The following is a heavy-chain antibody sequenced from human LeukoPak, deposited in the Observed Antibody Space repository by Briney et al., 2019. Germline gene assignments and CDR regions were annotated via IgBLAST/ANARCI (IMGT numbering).Heavy chain of an antibody. CDR1: GFTFSSYV. CDR3: VKSGSDSWFAYFDS. J-gene: IGHJ4*02. CDR2: TNNNGRST. Sequence: GGSLRLSCSASGFTFSSYVMYWVRQAPGKGLEYVSTTNNNGRSTYHADSVKGRFTISRDDSKNTLYLQMNSLRVEDTAVYYCVKSGSDSWFAYFDSWGQGTLVTVSS. V-gene: IGHV3-64D*06. D-gene: IGHD6-13*01.